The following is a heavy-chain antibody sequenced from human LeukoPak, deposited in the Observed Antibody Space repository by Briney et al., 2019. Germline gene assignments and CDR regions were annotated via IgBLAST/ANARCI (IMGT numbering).Heavy chain of an antibody. D-gene: IGHD1-26*01. J-gene: IGHJ4*02. CDR3: ASLRGRPWDY. V-gene: IGHV4-34*01. CDR1: GGSFSGYY. Sequence: SETLSLTCAFYGGSFSGYYWSWIRQPPGKGRECIGEINHSGSTNYNPSLKSRGTISVDTSKNQCSLKLSSVTAADTAVYYCASLRGRPWDYWGQGTLVTVSS. CDR2: INHSGST.